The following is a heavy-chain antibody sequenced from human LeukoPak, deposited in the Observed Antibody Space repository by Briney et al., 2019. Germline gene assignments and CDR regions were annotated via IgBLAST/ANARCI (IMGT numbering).Heavy chain of an antibody. CDR3: ARFSDYASWYFDL. D-gene: IGHD5-12*01. J-gene: IGHJ2*01. CDR1: GGSISSYY. Sequence: SETLSLTCTASGGSISSYYWRWIRQPPGKGLEWIGYIYYSGSTNYNPSLKSRVTISVDTSKNQFSLKLSSVTAADTAVYYCARFSDYASWYFDLWGRGTLVTASS. CDR2: IYYSGST. V-gene: IGHV4-59*08.